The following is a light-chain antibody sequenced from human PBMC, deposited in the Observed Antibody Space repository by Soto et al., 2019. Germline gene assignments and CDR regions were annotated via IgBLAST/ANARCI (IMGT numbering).Light chain of an antibody. V-gene: IGLV2-14*01. J-gene: IGLJ2*01. CDR2: DVS. CDR3: SSYTSSSTPHVV. CDR1: SSDVGGYNY. Sequence: QSALTQPASVSGSPGQSITISCTGTSSDVGGYNYVSWYQQHPGKAPKLMIYDVSNRPSGVSNRFSGSKSDNTASLTISGLQAEDEADYYCSSYTSSSTPHVVFGGGTKLTVL.